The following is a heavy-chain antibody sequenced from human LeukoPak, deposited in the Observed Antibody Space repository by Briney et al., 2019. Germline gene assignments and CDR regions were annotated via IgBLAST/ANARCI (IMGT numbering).Heavy chain of an antibody. V-gene: IGHV5-51*01. Sequence: PGESLKISCKGSGYSFTSYWIGWVRQMPGKGLEWMEIIYPGDSDTRYSPSFQGQVTISADKSISTAYLQWSSLKASDTAMYYCARRLVAAAVSNWFDPWGQGTLVTVSS. D-gene: IGHD6-13*01. CDR1: GYSFTSYW. CDR3: ARRLVAAAVSNWFDP. CDR2: IYPGDSDT. J-gene: IGHJ5*02.